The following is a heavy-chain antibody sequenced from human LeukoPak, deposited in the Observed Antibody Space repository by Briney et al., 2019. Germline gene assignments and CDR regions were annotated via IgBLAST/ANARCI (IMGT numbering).Heavy chain of an antibody. Sequence: SETLSLTCSVSGGSINTSPYYWGWIRQSPGKGLEWIGTFYYSGSTYYNASLKSQVSISVDKSKNQFSLRLTSVTAADTAVYYCAKSLYSNGDAFDIWGQGTMVTVSS. CDR3: AKSLYSNGDAFDI. CDR2: FYYSGST. J-gene: IGHJ3*02. V-gene: IGHV4-39*07. CDR1: GGSINTSPYY. D-gene: IGHD6-19*01.